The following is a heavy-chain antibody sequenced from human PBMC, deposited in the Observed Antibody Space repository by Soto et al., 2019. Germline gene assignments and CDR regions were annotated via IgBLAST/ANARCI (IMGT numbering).Heavy chain of an antibody. Sequence: SSVQVSCKASGGTFSSYAISWVRQAPGQGLEWMGGIIPIFGTANYAQKFQGRVTITADESTSTAYMELSSLRSEDTAVYYCAREYRDYGDYVGYFQHWGQGTLVTVSS. CDR3: AREYRDYGDYVGYFQH. CDR2: IIPIFGTA. CDR1: GGTFSSYA. V-gene: IGHV1-69*13. D-gene: IGHD4-17*01. J-gene: IGHJ1*01.